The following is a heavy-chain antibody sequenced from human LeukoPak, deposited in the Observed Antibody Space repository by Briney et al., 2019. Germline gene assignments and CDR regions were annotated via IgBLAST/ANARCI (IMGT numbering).Heavy chain of an antibody. CDR2: IRYDGSNK. D-gene: IGHD3-3*01. CDR1: GFTFSSYA. CDR3: AKDYDFWSGYPTPFQH. Sequence: GGSLRLSCAASGFTFSSYAMHWVRQAPGKGLEWVAFIRYDGSNKYYADSVKGRFTISRDNSKNTLYLQMNSLRAEDTAVYYCAKDYDFWSGYPTPFQHWGQGTLVIVSS. V-gene: IGHV3-30*02. J-gene: IGHJ1*01.